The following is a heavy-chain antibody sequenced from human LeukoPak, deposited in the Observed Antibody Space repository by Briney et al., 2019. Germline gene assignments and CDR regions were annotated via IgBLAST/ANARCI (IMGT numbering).Heavy chain of an antibody. D-gene: IGHD3-22*01. CDR1: GFTVSSNY. Sequence: PGGSLRLSCAASGFTVSSNYMSWVRQAPGKGLEWVANIKQDGSEKYYVDSVKGRFTISRDNAKNSLYLQMNSLRAEDTAVYYCASYYYDSSGYFNPRSGPPRDYWGQGTLVTVSS. CDR3: ASYYYDSSGYFNPRSGPPRDY. CDR2: IKQDGSEK. J-gene: IGHJ4*02. V-gene: IGHV3-7*01.